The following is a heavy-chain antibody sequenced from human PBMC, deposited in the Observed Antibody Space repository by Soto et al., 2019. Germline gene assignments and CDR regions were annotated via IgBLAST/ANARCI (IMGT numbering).Heavy chain of an antibody. CDR3: ARGVKIAVAAFFDY. Sequence: SETLSLTCAVSSGSISSSNWWSWVRQPPGKGLEWIGEIYHSGSTNYNPSLKSRVTISVDKSKNQFSLKLSSVTAADTAVYYWARGVKIAVAAFFDYWGQGTLVTVSS. V-gene: IGHV4-4*02. CDR1: SGSISSSNW. CDR2: IYHSGST. J-gene: IGHJ4*02. D-gene: IGHD6-19*01.